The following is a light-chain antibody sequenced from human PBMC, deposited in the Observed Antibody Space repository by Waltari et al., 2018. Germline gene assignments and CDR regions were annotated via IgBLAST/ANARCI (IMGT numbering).Light chain of an antibody. Sequence: DIQLTQSSSSLSASVGGRVTITCRASQGISMYLNWYQQKSGKAPKLLIYLTYTLQSGVPSRFSGSGSGTEFTLTISSLQPDDFATYYCQQYNSYSATFGQGTKVEIK. CDR2: LTY. CDR1: QGISMY. J-gene: IGKJ1*01. V-gene: IGKV1-9*01. CDR3: QQYNSYSAT.